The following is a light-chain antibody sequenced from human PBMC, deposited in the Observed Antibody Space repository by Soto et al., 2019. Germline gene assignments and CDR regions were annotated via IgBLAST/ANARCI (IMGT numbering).Light chain of an antibody. CDR3: QQYNISPLT. J-gene: IGKJ4*01. CDR2: AAS. CDR1: QDIKDW. Sequence: DVQMTQSPSSLSASVGDRVTITCRASQDIKDWLAWYQQKPAKAPKSLISAASNLQPGVPSRFSGSGSGTEFTLTITSLQPEDCATYYCQQYNISPLTFGGGTKVEIK. V-gene: IGKV1D-16*01.